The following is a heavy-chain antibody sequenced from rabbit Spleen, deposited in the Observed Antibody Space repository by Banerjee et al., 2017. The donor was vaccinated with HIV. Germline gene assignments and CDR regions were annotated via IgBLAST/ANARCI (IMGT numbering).Heavy chain of an antibody. CDR2: IDTGSGDT. J-gene: IGHJ3*01. CDR1: GFTISNYW. D-gene: IGHD7-1*01. CDR3: ARGEHFSVGFSAFAIYLDL. Sequence: QEQLEESGGRLVQPGGSLTLSCKAYGFTISNYWMNWVRQAPGKGLEWIGCIDTGSGDTAYATWAKGRFTISKTSSTTVTLQMTSLTAADTATYFCARGEHFSVGFSAFAIYLDLWGQGTLVTVS. V-gene: IGHV1S45*01.